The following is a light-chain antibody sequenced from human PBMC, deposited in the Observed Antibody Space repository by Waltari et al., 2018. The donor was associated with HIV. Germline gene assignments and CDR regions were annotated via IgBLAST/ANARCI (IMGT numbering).Light chain of an antibody. CDR3: VLYMGSGIWL. Sequence: QTVVTQEPSFSVSPGGTVTLTCGLSSGSVSTSYYPSRYQQTPGQTPRTLIYSTNTRSSGVPDRFSGSILGNKAALTITGAQADDESDYYCVLYMGSGIWLFGGGTKLTVL. J-gene: IGLJ3*02. V-gene: IGLV8-61*01. CDR1: SGSVSTSYY. CDR2: STN.